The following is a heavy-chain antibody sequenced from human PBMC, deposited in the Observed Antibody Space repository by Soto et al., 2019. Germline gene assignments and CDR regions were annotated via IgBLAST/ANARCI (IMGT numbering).Heavy chain of an antibody. CDR3: ATDRDHVWVSKFEY. CDR2: FDPEYGET. V-gene: IGHV1-24*01. CDR1: GYALTELS. Sequence: ASVRVSCKVSGYALTELSIHWVRQAPVRVLEWMIGFDPEYGETIYAQKFQGRVTMTEDTSTDTAYMELSSLRSEDTAVYYCATDRDHVWVSKFEYWGQGTMVTVSS. D-gene: IGHD3-16*01. J-gene: IGHJ4*02.